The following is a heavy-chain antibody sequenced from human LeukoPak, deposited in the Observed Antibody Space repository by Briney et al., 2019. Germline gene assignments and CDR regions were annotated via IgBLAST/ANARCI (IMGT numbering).Heavy chain of an antibody. Sequence: SETLSLTCTVSGGSIRSYYWSWIRQPAGKGLEWIGRIYTSGSTNYNPSLKSRVTMSVDTSKNQFSLKLSSVTAADTAVYYCARVERDRLRPSYFDLWGRGTLVTVSS. CDR1: GGSIRSYY. CDR3: ARVERDRLRPSYFDL. D-gene: IGHD4-17*01. J-gene: IGHJ2*01. CDR2: IYTSGST. V-gene: IGHV4-4*07.